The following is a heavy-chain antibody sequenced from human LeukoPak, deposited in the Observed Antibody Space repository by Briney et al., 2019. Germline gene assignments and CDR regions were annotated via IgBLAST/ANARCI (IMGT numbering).Heavy chain of an antibody. V-gene: IGHV4-39*01. J-gene: IGHJ5*02. Sequence: SETLSLTCTVSGGSISSGYSRGWIRQPPGKGLAWIGSIYFSGTTYYNPSLKSRVTISVDTSRNQFSLKLNSVTAADTAIYYCVRHLGANTWMGNWFDPWGQGTLVTVSS. CDR1: GGSISSGYS. CDR3: VRHLGANTWMGNWFDP. D-gene: IGHD1-1*01. CDR2: IYFSGTT.